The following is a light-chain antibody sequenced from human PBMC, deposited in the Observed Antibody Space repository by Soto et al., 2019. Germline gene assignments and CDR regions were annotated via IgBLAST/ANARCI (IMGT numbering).Light chain of an antibody. CDR1: SSDIGSYNL. V-gene: IGLV2-23*01. CDR3: CSYAGASTVV. J-gene: IGLJ7*01. Sequence: QSVLTQPASVSGSPGQSITISCTGTSSDIGSYNLVSWYQQHPDKAPKLMIYEDTKRPSGVSNRFSGSKSGNTASLTISGLQAEDEADYYCCSYAGASTVVFGGGTQLTVL. CDR2: EDT.